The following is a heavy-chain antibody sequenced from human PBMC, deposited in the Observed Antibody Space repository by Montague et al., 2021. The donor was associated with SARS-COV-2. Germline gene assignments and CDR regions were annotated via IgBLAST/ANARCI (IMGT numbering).Heavy chain of an antibody. Sequence: SETLSLTCTVSGGSISSSSYYWGWIRQPPGKGLEWIGSIYYSGSTYYNPSLKSRVTISVDTPKNQFSLKLSSVTAADTAVYYCARIRLGVWGSYRYFDYWGQGTLVTVSS. CDR1: GGSISSSSYY. CDR2: IYYSGST. J-gene: IGHJ4*02. V-gene: IGHV4-39*01. CDR3: ARIRLGVWGSYRYFDY. D-gene: IGHD3-16*02.